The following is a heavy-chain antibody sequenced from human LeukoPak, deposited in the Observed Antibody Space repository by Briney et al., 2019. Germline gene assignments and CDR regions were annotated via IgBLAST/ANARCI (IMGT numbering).Heavy chain of an antibody. J-gene: IGHJ4*02. V-gene: IGHV1-8*01. CDR3: ARVGTMVRGVINYPYGDY. Sequence: ASVKVSCKASGYTFTSYDINWVRQATGQGLEWLGWMNPNSGDTLYAQKFQGRFTMTRNTSISTAYMELSSLRSDDTAVYYCARVGTMVRGVINYPYGDYWGQGTLVTVSS. CDR1: GYTFTSYD. D-gene: IGHD3-10*01. CDR2: MNPNSGDT.